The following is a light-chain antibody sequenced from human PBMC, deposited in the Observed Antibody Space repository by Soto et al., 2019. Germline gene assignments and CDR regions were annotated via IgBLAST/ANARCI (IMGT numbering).Light chain of an antibody. CDR1: QSVASSH. CDR2: DAS. CDR3: QQYGSAPFT. Sequence: EIVLTQSPGTLSLSPGERATLSCRASQSVASSHLAWYRQKPGQTPRLLIYDASSRATGIPDRISGSGSWTDFTRTISRLEPDGFAVYYCQQYGSAPFTFGPGTKVYIK. J-gene: IGKJ3*01. V-gene: IGKV3-20*01.